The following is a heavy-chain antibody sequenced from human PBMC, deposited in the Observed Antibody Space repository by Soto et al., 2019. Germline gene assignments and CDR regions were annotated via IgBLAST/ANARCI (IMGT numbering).Heavy chain of an antibody. Sequence: QVQLVESGGGVVQPGRSLRLSCAASGFTFSSYAMHWVRQAPGKGLEWVAVISYDGSNKYYADSVKGRFTISRDNSKNTLYLQMNSLRAEDTAVYYCASALLPDLLDPVLGHYYYYGMDVWGQGTTVTVSS. CDR2: ISYDGSNK. D-gene: IGHD1-1*01. CDR1: GFTFSSYA. J-gene: IGHJ6*02. CDR3: ASALLPDLLDPVLGHYYYYGMDV. V-gene: IGHV3-30-3*01.